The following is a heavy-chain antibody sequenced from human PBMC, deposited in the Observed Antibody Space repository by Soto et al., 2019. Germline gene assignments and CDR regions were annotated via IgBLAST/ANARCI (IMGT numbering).Heavy chain of an antibody. V-gene: IGHV3-30-3*01. CDR1: GFTFSSYA. J-gene: IGHJ6*02. D-gene: IGHD3-3*01. CDR2: ISYDGSNK. Sequence: GGSLRLSCAASGFTFSSYAMHWVRQAPGKGLEWVAVISYDGSNKYYADSVKGRFTISRDNSKNTLYLQMNSLRAEDTAVYYCARSYYDFWSGYYVYYGMDVWGQGTTVTVS. CDR3: ARSYYDFWSGYYVYYGMDV.